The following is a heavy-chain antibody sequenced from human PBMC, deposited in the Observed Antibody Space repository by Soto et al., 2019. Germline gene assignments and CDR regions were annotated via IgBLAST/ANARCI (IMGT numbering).Heavy chain of an antibody. Sequence: PSETLSLTCTVSGGSISSGGYYWSWIRQHPGKGLEWIGYIYYSGSTSYNPSLKSRLTISVDASKSQLSLNLRSVTAADTAVYFCARLGGYYHAFDYWGHGALVTVSS. D-gene: IGHD3-22*01. J-gene: IGHJ4*01. CDR1: GGSISSGGYY. V-gene: IGHV4-31*03. CDR3: ARLGGYYHAFDY. CDR2: IYYSGST.